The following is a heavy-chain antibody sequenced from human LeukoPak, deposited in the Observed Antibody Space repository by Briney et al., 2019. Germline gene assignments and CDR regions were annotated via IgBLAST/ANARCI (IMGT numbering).Heavy chain of an antibody. J-gene: IGHJ4*02. CDR2: IYHSGST. V-gene: IGHV4-4*02. CDR3: ARDGYYGSGSYWVFGYFDY. Sequence: PSETLSLTCAVSGGSISSSNWWSWVRQPPGKGLEWIGEIYHSGSTNYNPSLKSRVTISVDKSKNQFSLKLSSVTAADTAVYYCARDGYYGSGSYWVFGYFDYWGQGTLVTVSS. CDR1: GGSISSSNW. D-gene: IGHD3-10*01.